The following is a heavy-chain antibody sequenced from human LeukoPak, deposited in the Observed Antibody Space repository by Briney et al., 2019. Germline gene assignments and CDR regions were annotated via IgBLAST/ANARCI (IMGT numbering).Heavy chain of an antibody. CDR1: GFTFSSYW. V-gene: IGHV3-7*03. Sequence: PGGSLRLSCAASGFTFSSYWMSWVRQVPGKGLEWVANIKQDGSEKYYVDSVKGRFTISRDNAKNSLYLQMNSLRAEDTAVYYCARAPVGCSGGSCYSAYFDYWGQGTLVTVSS. CDR2: IKQDGSEK. J-gene: IGHJ4*02. CDR3: ARAPVGCSGGSCYSAYFDY. D-gene: IGHD2-15*01.